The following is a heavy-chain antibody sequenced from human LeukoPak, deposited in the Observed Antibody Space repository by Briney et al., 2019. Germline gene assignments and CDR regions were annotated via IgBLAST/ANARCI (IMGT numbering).Heavy chain of an antibody. CDR1: GFTFSSYA. CDR3: AKVGSYCSGGSCYLFSYYYHGMDV. J-gene: IGHJ6*02. CDR2: ISGSGGST. V-gene: IGHV3-23*01. Sequence: PGGSLRLSCAASGFTFSSYAMSWVRQAPGKGLEWVSAISGSGGSTYYADSVKGRFTISRDNSKNTLYLQMNSLRAEDTAVYYCAKVGSYCSGGSCYLFSYYYHGMDVWGQGTTVTVSS. D-gene: IGHD2-15*01.